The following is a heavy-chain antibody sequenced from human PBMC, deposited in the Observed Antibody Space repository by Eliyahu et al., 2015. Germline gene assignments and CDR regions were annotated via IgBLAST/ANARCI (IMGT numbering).Heavy chain of an antibody. Sequence: QVQLVQSXXEVKKPGASVKVSCKASGYTFTXYXMHWVRQAPGQRLEWMGWINAGNGNTKXSQKFQGRXTITRDTSASTAYMELSSLRSEDTAVYYCARELTTTRWFGELSLDYWGQGTLVTVSS. CDR1: GYTFTXYX. J-gene: IGHJ4*02. CDR2: INAGNGNT. CDR3: ARELTTTRWFGELSLDY. D-gene: IGHD3-10*01. V-gene: IGHV1-3*01.